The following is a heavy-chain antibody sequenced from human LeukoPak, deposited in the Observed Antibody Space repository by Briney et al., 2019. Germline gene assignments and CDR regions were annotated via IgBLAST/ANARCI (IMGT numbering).Heavy chain of an antibody. CDR2: INPNSGGT. CDR1: GYTFTGYY. D-gene: IGHD3-3*01. J-gene: IGHJ4*02. Sequence: EASVKVSCKASGYTFTGYYMHWVRQAPGQGLEWMGWINPNSGGTNYAQKFQGRVTMTRDTSISTAYMELSRLRSDDTAVYYCARAPPYYDFWSGYSWHFDYWGQGTLVTVSS. CDR3: ARAPPYYDFWSGYSWHFDY. V-gene: IGHV1-2*02.